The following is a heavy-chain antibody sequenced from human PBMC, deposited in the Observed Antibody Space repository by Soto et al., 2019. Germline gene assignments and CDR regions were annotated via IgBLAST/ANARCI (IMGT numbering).Heavy chain of an antibody. V-gene: IGHV3-49*03. J-gene: IGHJ4*02. Sequence: GGSLRLSCTASGFTFGDYAMSWFRQAPGKGREGVGFIRSKADGGTTEYAAAVKGRFTISSDDSKSIAYLQMNSLKTADTAVYYCTRLSLGFGEFSFDYWGQGTLVTVSS. D-gene: IGHD3-10*01. CDR3: TRLSLGFGEFSFDY. CDR1: GFTFGDYA. CDR2: IRSKADGGTT.